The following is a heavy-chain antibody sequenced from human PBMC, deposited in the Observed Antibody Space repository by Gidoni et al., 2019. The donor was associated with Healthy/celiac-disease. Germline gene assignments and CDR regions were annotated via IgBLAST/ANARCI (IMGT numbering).Heavy chain of an antibody. CDR2: ISSSGSTI. V-gene: IGHV3-21*01. CDR3: ARELGWTVVPAAIYYYYGMDV. Sequence: EVQLVESGGGLVKPGGSLRLSCAASGFTFSSYSMNWVRQAPGKGLEWVSSISSSGSTIYYADSVKGRFTISRDNAKNSLYLQMNSLRAEDTAVYYCARELGWTVVPAAIYYYYGMDVWGQGTTVTVSS. J-gene: IGHJ6*02. CDR1: GFTFSSYS. D-gene: IGHD2-2*01.